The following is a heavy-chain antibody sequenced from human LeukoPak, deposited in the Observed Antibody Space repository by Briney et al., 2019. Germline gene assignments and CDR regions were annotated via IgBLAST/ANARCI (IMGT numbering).Heavy chain of an antibody. V-gene: IGHV3-30*04. J-gene: IGHJ3*02. CDR1: GFTFSSYA. Sequence: GGSLRLSCAASGFTFSSYAMHWVRQAPGKGLEWVAVISYDGSNKYYADSVKGRFTISRDNSKNTLYLQMNSLRAEETAVYYCARGGGYCSSTSCSDAFDIWGQGTMVTVSS. CDR3: ARGGGYCSSTSCSDAFDI. CDR2: ISYDGSNK. D-gene: IGHD2-2*01.